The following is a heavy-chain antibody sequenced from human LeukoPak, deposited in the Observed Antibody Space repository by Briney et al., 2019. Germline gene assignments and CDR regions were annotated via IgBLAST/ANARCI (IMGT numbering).Heavy chain of an antibody. V-gene: IGHV3-74*01. CDR1: GFTFSTYF. J-gene: IGHJ4*02. Sequence: GGSLRLSCAASGFTFSTYFMHWVRQAPGQGLVWVSRINGDGIITTYADSVMGRFTISRDNAKNTLYLQMNSLRAGETAVYYCARDKDYVFDFWGQGTLVTVSS. CDR2: INGDGIIT. D-gene: IGHD3-10*02. CDR3: ARDKDYVFDF.